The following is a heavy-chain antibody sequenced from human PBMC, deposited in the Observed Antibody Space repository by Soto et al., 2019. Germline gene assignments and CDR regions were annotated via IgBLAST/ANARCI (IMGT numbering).Heavy chain of an antibody. CDR2: ISYDGSNK. V-gene: IGHV3-30-3*01. D-gene: IGHD3-16*01. J-gene: IGHJ6*02. CDR1: GFTFSSYA. Sequence: GGSLRLSCAASGFTFSSYAMHWVRQAPGKGLEWVAVISYDGSNKYYADSVKGRFTISRDNSKNTLYLQMNSLRAEDTAVYYCARDFFRVLGTIMITFGGPIYYGMDVWGQGTTVTVSS. CDR3: ARDFFRVLGTIMITFGGPIYYGMDV.